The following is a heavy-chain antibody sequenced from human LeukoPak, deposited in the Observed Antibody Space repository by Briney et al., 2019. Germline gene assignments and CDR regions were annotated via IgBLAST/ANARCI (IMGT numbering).Heavy chain of an antibody. D-gene: IGHD3-10*01. CDR2: IWYDGSNP. J-gene: IGHJ4*02. CDR3: ARFVGSDYTGSFDL. Sequence: GGSLRLSCAGSGFSFSSYGMHWVRQAPGKGLEWLGYIWYDGSNPDYVDPVKGRFTISRDNSKNTVYLQMNSLRAEDTAVYHCARFVGSDYTGSFDLWGQGTRVTVSS. CDR1: GFSFSSYG. V-gene: IGHV3-33*01.